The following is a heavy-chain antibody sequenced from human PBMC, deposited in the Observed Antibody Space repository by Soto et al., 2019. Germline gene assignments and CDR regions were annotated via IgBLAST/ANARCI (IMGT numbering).Heavy chain of an antibody. CDR1: GYSFTIYW. J-gene: IGHJ6*03. CDR3: ARHAEAGPYYYYYTDV. CDR2: IYPGDSDT. Sequence: GESLKSSCKGSGYSFTIYWIGWVRQMPGKGMEWMGIIYPGDSDTRYSPSFQGQVTISADKSISTAYLQWSSLRASDTAMYYCARHAEAGPYYYYYTDVWGKGTTVSVSS. V-gene: IGHV5-51*01. D-gene: IGHD6-19*01.